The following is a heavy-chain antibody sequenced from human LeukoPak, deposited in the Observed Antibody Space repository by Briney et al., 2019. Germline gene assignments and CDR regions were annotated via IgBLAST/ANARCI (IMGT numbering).Heavy chain of an antibody. J-gene: IGHJ4*02. Sequence: SETLSLTCTVSGGSISSSSYYWGWIRQPPGKGLEWIGSIYYSGSTYYNPSLKSRVTISVDTSKNQFSLKLSSVTAADTAVYYCARDSVVVGATPLGYFDYWGQGTLVTVSS. CDR2: IYYSGST. D-gene: IGHD1-26*01. V-gene: IGHV4-39*07. CDR1: GGSISSSSYY. CDR3: ARDSVVVGATPLGYFDY.